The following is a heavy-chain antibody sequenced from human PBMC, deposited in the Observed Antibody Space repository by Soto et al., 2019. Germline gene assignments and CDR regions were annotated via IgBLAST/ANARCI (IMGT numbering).Heavy chain of an antibody. D-gene: IGHD3-10*01. V-gene: IGHV3-21*01. CDR2: ISSSTNNI. Sequence: GGSLRLSCAASGCTFSNYYLNWVRQAPGKGLEWVSSISSSTNNIYYADSVKGRFTISKDNAKNSLYLQMNSLRAEDTAVYYCAGTYGSADYWGQGTLVTVSS. CDR3: AGTYGSADY. CDR1: GCTFSNYY. J-gene: IGHJ4*02.